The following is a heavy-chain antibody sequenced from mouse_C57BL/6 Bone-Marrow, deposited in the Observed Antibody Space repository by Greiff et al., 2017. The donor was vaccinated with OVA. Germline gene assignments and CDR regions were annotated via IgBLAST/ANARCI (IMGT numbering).Heavy chain of an antibody. CDR3: ATCDYGGSWFAY. D-gene: IGHD2-4*01. Sequence: VMLVESGPGLVQPSQSLSITCTVSGFSLTSYGVHWVRQSPGKGLEWLGVIWSGGSTDYNAAFISRLSISKDNSKSQVFFKMNSLQADDTAIYYCATCDYGGSWFAYWGQGTLVTVSA. J-gene: IGHJ3*01. V-gene: IGHV2-2*01. CDR1: GFSLTSYG. CDR2: IWSGGST.